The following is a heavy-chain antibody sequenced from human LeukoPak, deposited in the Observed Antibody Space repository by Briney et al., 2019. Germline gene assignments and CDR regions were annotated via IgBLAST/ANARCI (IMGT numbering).Heavy chain of an antibody. D-gene: IGHD1-1*01. Sequence: GGSLRLSCAASGFTFSDYYMSRIRQAPGKGLEWVSYISSSGSTIYYADSVKGRFTISRDNAKNSLYLQMNSLRAEDTAVYYCARDRAGTGWYYFHGMDVWGQGTTVTVSS. CDR3: ARDRAGTGWYYFHGMDV. CDR1: GFTFSDYY. CDR2: ISSSGSTI. J-gene: IGHJ6*02. V-gene: IGHV3-11*04.